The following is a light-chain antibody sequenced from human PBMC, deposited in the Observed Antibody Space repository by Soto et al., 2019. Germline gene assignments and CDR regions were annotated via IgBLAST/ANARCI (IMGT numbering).Light chain of an antibody. CDR2: GVR. J-gene: IGLJ2*01. CDR1: SRDVGGYNY. V-gene: IGLV2-11*01. CDR3: RSSAGSYTGV. Sequence: QAALTQHRSVSGSHGQSGTISCTGTSRDVGGYNYVSWYQQHPGKAPKLMIYGVRARPSGVPDRFSGSKSGNTASLTISGLQAEDEAEYYCRSSAGSYTGVFCRETKLPV.